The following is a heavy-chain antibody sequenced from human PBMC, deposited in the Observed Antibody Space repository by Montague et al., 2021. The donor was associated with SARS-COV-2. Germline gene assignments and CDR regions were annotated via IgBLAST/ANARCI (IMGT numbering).Heavy chain of an antibody. CDR2: TFYRSQWHT. CDR1: GDSVSIDTAA. D-gene: IGHD4-17*01. V-gene: IGHV6-1*01. J-gene: IGHJ1*01. CDR3: ARDGDYGGTWYSFLQN. Sequence: CAISGDSVSIDTAAWQWIRQSPSRGLEWLGRTFYRSQWHTDSAASVRSRISFSGDISKNQFSLHLNSVTPEDTAIYYCARDGDYGGTWYSFLQNWGQGTLVIVSS.